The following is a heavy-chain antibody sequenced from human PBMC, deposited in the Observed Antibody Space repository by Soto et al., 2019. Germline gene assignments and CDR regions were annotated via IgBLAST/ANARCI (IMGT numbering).Heavy chain of an antibody. V-gene: IGHV3-15*01. CDR3: TTVHYDFWSWAVWFDY. CDR2: IKSKTDGGTT. CDR1: GFTFSNAW. D-gene: IGHD3-3*01. Sequence: PGGSLRLSCAASGFTFSNAWMSWVRQAPGKGLEWVGRIKSKTDGGTTDYAAPAKGRFTISRDDSKNTLYLQMNSLKTEDTAVYYCTTVHYDFWSWAVWFDYWGQGTLVTVSS. J-gene: IGHJ4*02.